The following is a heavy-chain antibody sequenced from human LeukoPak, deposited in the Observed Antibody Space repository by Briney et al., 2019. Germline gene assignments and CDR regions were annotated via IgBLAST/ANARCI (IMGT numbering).Heavy chain of an antibody. V-gene: IGHV3-23*01. Sequence: PGGSLRLSCAASGFTFSSYAMSWFRQAPGKGLEWVSAISGSGGSTYYADSVKGRFTISRDNSKNTLYLQMNGLRAEDTAVYYCATAPVAVAGGDDYWGQGTLVTVSS. D-gene: IGHD6-19*01. CDR1: GFTFSSYA. J-gene: IGHJ4*02. CDR2: ISGSGGST. CDR3: ATAPVAVAGGDDY.